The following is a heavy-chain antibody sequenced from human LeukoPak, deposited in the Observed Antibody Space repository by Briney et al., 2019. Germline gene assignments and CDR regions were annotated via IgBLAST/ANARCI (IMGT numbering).Heavy chain of an antibody. Sequence: SETLSLTCTVSGGSISSGSYYWSWIRQPAGKGLEWIGSIYHSGSTYYNPSLKSRVTISVDTSKNQFSLKLSSVTAADTAVYYCARVGFGEFHFDYWGQGTLVTVSS. CDR3: ARVGFGEFHFDY. D-gene: IGHD3-10*01. J-gene: IGHJ4*02. CDR1: GGSISSGSYY. V-gene: IGHV4-39*07. CDR2: IYHSGST.